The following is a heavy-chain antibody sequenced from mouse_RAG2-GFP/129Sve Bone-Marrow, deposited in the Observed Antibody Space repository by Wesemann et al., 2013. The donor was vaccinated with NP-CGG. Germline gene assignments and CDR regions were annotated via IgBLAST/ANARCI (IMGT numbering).Heavy chain of an antibody. CDR3: ARPDPWYFDV. CDR2: ISSGGSYT. J-gene: IGHJ1*01. Sequence: LEWVATISSGGSYTYYPDSVKGRFTISRDNAKNTLYLQMSSLRSEDTAMYYCARPDPWYFDVWGAGTTVTVSS. V-gene: IGHV5-9-3*01.